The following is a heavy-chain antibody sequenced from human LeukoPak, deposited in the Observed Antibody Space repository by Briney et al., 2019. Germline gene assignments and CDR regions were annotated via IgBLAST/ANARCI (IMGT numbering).Heavy chain of an antibody. CDR2: IYDSGST. V-gene: IGHV4-39*07. D-gene: IGHD3-22*01. Sequence: PSETLSLTCTVSGGSTSSSTYYWDWIRQPPGKGLEWIGNIYDSGSTHYNPSLKSRVTISVDTSKNQFSLKLSSVTAADTAVYYCARVDSVPGLSHMSGYYLLDYWGQGTLVTVSS. CDR1: GGSTSSSTYY. J-gene: IGHJ4*02. CDR3: ARVDSVPGLSHMSGYYLLDY.